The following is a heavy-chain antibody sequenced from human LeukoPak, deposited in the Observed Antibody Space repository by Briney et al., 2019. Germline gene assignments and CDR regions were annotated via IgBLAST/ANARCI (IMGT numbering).Heavy chain of an antibody. D-gene: IGHD6-19*01. CDR2: IYYSGST. J-gene: IGHJ4*02. CDR3: ARQRYSSGFDFDY. V-gene: IGHV4-39*01. CDR1: GGSISSSSYY. Sequence: SETLSLTCTVSGGSISSSSYYWGWLRQPPGKGLEWIGSIYYSGSTYYNPSLKSRVTISVDTSKNQFSLKLSSVTAADTAVYYCARQRYSSGFDFDYWGQGTLVTVSS.